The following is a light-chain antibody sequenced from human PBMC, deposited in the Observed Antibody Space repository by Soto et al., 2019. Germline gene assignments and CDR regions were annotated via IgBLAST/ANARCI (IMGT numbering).Light chain of an antibody. V-gene: IGKV1-5*03. CDR1: QTISSW. Sequence: DIQMTQSPSTLSGSVGDRVTITCRASQTISSWLAWYQQKPGKAPKLLIYKASTLKSGVPSSFSGSGSGTEFTLTISSLQPDDFATYYCQHNNSNSEAFGQGTKVELK. CDR3: QHNNSNSEA. CDR2: KAS. J-gene: IGKJ1*01.